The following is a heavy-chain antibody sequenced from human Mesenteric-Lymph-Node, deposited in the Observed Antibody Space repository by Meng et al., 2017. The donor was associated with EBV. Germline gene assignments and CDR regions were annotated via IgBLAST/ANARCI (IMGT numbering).Heavy chain of an antibody. D-gene: IGHD1-26*01. Sequence: GAGPGPLKASGTLSPPFTGAGFSVSGDSFYWSWIRQPPGKGLEWIGFIYDSGITHYSPSLKSRVTISVDTSKNQFSLELRSMTPADTAVYYCARDRGWELLDYWGQGTLVTVSS. CDR2: IYDSGIT. CDR1: GFSVSGDSFY. CDR3: ARDRGWELLDY. V-gene: IGHV4-61*01. J-gene: IGHJ4*02.